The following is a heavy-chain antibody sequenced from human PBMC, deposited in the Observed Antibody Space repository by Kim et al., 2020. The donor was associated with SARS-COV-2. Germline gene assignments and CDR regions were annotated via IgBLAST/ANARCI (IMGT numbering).Heavy chain of an antibody. CDR3: ARERKKDQLAIVFDD. V-gene: IGHV3-7*05. D-gene: IGHD2-2*01. CDR2: INDDGSEE. Sequence: GGSLRLSCVVSGFTFSSYWMSWARQGPGKGLEWVASINDDGSEELYVESVKGRFTISRDNSKNSVFLEMSSLRGEDTAVYYCARERKKDQLAIVFDDWGQGTLVTVSS. J-gene: IGHJ4*02. CDR1: GFTFSSYW.